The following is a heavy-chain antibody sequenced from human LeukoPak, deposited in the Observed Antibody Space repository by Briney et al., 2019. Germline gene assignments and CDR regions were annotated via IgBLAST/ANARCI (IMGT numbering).Heavy chain of an antibody. V-gene: IGHV4-38-2*02. Sequence: SETLSLTCAVSGYSISRGFNWAWIRQPPGKGLEWLGIIYYSGSTYYNPSLKSRLTISVDTSKNEFSLKLSSVHGADTAVYYWARDNGGDDPPTLDYWGQGTLVTVSS. D-gene: IGHD3-16*01. CDR3: ARDNGGDDPPTLDY. CDR1: GYSISRGFN. J-gene: IGHJ4*02. CDR2: IYYSGST.